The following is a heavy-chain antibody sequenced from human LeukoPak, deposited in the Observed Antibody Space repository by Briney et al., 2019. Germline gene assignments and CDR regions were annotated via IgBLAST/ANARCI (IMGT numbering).Heavy chain of an antibody. CDR3: ARGEPTYSSSPPYYYGMDV. Sequence: ASVKVSCKASGYTFTSYYMHWVRQAPGQGLEWMGIINPSGGSTSYAQKFQGRVTMTRDTSTNTVYMELSSLRSEDTAVYYCARGEPTYSSSPPYYYGMDVWGQGTTVTVSS. CDR1: GYTFTSYY. CDR2: INPSGGST. J-gene: IGHJ6*02. D-gene: IGHD6-6*01. V-gene: IGHV1-46*01.